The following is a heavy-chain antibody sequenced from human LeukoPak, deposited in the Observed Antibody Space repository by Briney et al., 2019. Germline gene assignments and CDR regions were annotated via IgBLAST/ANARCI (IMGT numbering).Heavy chain of an antibody. CDR1: GFTFSSYA. J-gene: IGHJ4*02. Sequence: GGSLRLSCAASGFTFSSYAMSWVRQAPGKGLEWVAFIRYDGSNKYYADSVKGRFTISRDNSKNTLYLQMNSLRAEDTAVYYCATAGWDIVVVPAAPGDYWGQGTLVTVSS. CDR3: ATAGWDIVVVPAAPGDY. V-gene: IGHV3-30*02. D-gene: IGHD2-2*01. CDR2: IRYDGSNK.